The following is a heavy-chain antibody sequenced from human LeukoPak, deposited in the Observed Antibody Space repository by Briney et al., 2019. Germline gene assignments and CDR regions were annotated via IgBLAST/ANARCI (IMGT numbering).Heavy chain of an antibody. CDR1: GFTFSSYA. D-gene: IGHD6-13*01. CDR3: ARVSGAAGPFDP. J-gene: IGHJ5*02. CDR2: ISYDGSNK. Sequence: GRSLRLSCAASGFTFSSYAMHWVRQAPGKGLEWVAVISYDGSNKYYADSVKGRFTISRDNSENTLYLQMNSLRAEDTAVYYCARVSGAAGPFDPWGQGTLVTVSS. V-gene: IGHV3-30-3*01.